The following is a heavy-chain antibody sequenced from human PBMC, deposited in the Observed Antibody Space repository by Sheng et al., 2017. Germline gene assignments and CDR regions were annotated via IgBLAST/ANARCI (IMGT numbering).Heavy chain of an antibody. D-gene: IGHD5-12*01. J-gene: IGHJ4*02. CDR3: AKDRAWLPRGDY. CDR2: ISGNSGNT. CDR1: GFTFSNYA. V-gene: IGHV3-23*01. Sequence: EVQLLESGGGLVQPGGSLRLSCAASGFTFSNYAMSWVRQAPGKGLEWVSAISGNSGNTYYADSVKGRFTISRDNSKSTLYLQMNSLRAEDTAVYYCAKDRAWLPRGDYWGQGTLVTVST.